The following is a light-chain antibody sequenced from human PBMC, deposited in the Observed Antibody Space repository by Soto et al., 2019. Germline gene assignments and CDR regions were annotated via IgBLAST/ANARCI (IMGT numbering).Light chain of an antibody. CDR2: GAS. CDR3: QQYNNWLT. Sequence: EVVMTQSPATLSVSPGERATLSCRASQSVFSDLVWYQQKPGQAPRLLIYGASTRATGAPSRFSGSGSGTEFTLTISSLQSEDTAVYYCQQYNNWLTFGGGTKVELK. V-gene: IGKV3-15*01. CDR1: QSVFSD. J-gene: IGKJ4*01.